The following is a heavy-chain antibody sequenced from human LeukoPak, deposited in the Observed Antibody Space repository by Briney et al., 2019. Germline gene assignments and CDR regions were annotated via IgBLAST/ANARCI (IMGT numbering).Heavy chain of an antibody. Sequence: PGGSLRLSCAASGFTFSSYAMSWVRQAPGKGLEWVSTISGNGSSTYHADSVQGRFTISRDNSKNTLFLQMNSLRAEDTAVYYCAKILRGYNYGGFDYWGQGTLVTVSS. CDR1: GFTFSSYA. CDR3: AKILRGYNYGGFDY. CDR2: ISGNGSST. J-gene: IGHJ4*02. V-gene: IGHV3-23*01. D-gene: IGHD5-18*01.